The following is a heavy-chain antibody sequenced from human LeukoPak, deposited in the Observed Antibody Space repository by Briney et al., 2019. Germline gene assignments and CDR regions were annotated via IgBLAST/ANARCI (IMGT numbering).Heavy chain of an antibody. Sequence: GGPLRLSCAASGFTFSSYGMHWVRQAPGKGLEWVAVISYDGSNKYYADSVKGRFTISRDNSKNTLYLQMNSLRAEDTAVYYCAKDGPLNVAVANNWFDPWGQGTLVTVSS. V-gene: IGHV3-30*18. CDR2: ISYDGSNK. D-gene: IGHD3-16*01. J-gene: IGHJ5*02. CDR3: AKDGPLNVAVANNWFDP. CDR1: GFTFSSYG.